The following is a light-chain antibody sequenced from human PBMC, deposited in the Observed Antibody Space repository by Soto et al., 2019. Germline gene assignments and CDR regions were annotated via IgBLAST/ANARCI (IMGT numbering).Light chain of an antibody. J-gene: IGKJ3*01. CDR1: QGIAAS. Sequence: DIQMTQSPSTLSASVGDRVAITCRASQGIAASLAWYQQQPGKAPKLLIYKASILENGVPSRFSGSGSGTEFTLTISGLQPDDFATYFCQQYSGYPLTFGPGTTVD. CDR2: KAS. V-gene: IGKV1-5*03. CDR3: QQYSGYPLT.